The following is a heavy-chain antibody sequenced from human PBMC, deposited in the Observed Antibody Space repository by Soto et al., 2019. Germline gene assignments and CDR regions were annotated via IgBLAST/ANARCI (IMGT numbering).Heavy chain of an antibody. D-gene: IGHD3-3*01. V-gene: IGHV1-8*01. CDR1: GYTFTSYD. J-gene: IGHJ5*02. CDR2: MNPNSGNT. CDR3: ARSGQVGNWFDP. Sequence: QVQLVQSGPELKKPGASVKVSCKASGYTFTSYDINWVRQATGQGLEWLGWMNPNSGNTGSAQKFHGRVTRDRNTSISTADIELSSLRSEDTAVYYCARSGQVGNWFDPWGQGTLVTVSS.